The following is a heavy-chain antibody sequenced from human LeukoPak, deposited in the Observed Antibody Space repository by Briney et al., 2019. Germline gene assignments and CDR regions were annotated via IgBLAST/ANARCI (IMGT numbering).Heavy chain of an antibody. CDR1: GGSITGYY. CDR2: IHYSGAT. Sequence: SETLSLTCAVYGGSITGYYWSWIRQTPGRGLEWVGEIHYSGATSYNPSLKSRATISTDTSKNQFSLRLSSVTAADTAVYYYARGNILTGYCFDFWGQGALVTVSS. J-gene: IGHJ4*02. CDR3: ARGNILTGYCFDF. D-gene: IGHD3-9*01. V-gene: IGHV4-34*01.